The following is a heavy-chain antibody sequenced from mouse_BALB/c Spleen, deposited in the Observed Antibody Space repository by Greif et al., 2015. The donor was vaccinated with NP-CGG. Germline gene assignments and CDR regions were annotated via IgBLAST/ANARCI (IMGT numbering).Heavy chain of an antibody. CDR2: ISSGSSTI. D-gene: IGHD1-1*01. CDR1: GFTFSSFG. Sequence: DVKLVESGGGLVQPGGSRKLSCAASGFTFSSFGMHWVRQAPEKGLEWVAYISSGSSTIYYADTVKGRFTISRDNPKNTLSLQMTSLRSEDTAMYYCARGGLFYYGSSPLYWGQGTLVTVSA. CDR3: ARGGLFYYGSSPLY. V-gene: IGHV5-17*02. J-gene: IGHJ3*01.